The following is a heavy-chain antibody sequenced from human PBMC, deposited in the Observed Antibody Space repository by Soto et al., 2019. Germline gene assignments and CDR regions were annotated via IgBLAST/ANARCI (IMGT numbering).Heavy chain of an antibody. J-gene: IGHJ5*02. CDR3: ARVSDVEDWFDP. D-gene: IGHD2-21*02. V-gene: IGHV4-61*01. CDR1: GGSGSSGSYY. CDR2: IYYSGST. Sequence: PSETLSLTCTVSGGSGSSGSYYWIWIWQPPGKGLEWIEYIYYSGSTNYNPSLKSRVTISVDTSKNQFSLKLSSVTAADTAVYYCARVSDVEDWFDPWGQGTLVTVSS.